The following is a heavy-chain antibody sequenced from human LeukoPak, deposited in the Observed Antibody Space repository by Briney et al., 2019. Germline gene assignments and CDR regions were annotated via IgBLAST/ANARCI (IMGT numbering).Heavy chain of an antibody. CDR3: ARAPNLFYYYMDV. V-gene: IGHV4-59*01. Sequence: SETLSLTCTVSGGSISSYYWSWIRQPPGKGLEWIGYIYYSGSTNYNPSLKSRVTISVDTSKNQFSLKLSSVTAADTAVYYCARAPNLFYYYMDVWGKGTTVTVSS. J-gene: IGHJ6*03. CDR1: GGSISSYY. CDR2: IYYSGST.